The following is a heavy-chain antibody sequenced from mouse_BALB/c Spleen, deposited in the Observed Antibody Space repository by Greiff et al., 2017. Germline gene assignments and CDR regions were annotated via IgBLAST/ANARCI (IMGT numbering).Heavy chain of an antibody. D-gene: IGHD2-3*01. V-gene: IGHV2-9*02. CDR2: IWAGGST. CDR1: GFSLTSYG. J-gene: IGHJ4*01. CDR3: ARGSLYDGYYDAMDY. Sequence: QVQLKESGPGLVAPSQSLSITCTVSGFSLTSYGVHWVRQPPGKGLEWLGVIWAGGSTNYNSALMSRLSISKDNSKSHVFLKMNSLQTDDTAMYYCARGSLYDGYYDAMDYWGQGTSVTVSS.